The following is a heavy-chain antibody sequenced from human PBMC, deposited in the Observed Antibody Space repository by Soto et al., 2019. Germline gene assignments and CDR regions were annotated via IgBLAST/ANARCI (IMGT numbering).Heavy chain of an antibody. Sequence: GGSLRLSCAASGFTFDDYAMHWVRQAPGKGLEWVSGISWNSGSIGYADSVKGRFTISRDNAKNSLYLQMNSLRAEDTALYYCAKDTYSTTVTIDYWGQGTLVTVSS. J-gene: IGHJ4*02. CDR2: ISWNSGSI. CDR3: AKDTYSTTVTIDY. V-gene: IGHV3-9*01. D-gene: IGHD4-17*01. CDR1: GFTFDDYA.